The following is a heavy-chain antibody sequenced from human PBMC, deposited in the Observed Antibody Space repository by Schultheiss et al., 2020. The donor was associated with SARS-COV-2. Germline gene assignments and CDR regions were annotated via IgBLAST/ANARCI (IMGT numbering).Heavy chain of an antibody. CDR1: GGTFSSYA. V-gene: IGHV1-69*04. CDR2: IIPILGIA. J-gene: IGHJ6*02. D-gene: IGHD1-26*01. Sequence: SVKVSCKASGGTFSSYAISWVRQAPGQGLEWMGRIIPILGIANYAQKFQGRVTITADKSTSTAYMELSSLRSEDTAVYYCARAVSGSYSGYWGQGTTVTVSS. CDR3: ARAVSGSYSGY.